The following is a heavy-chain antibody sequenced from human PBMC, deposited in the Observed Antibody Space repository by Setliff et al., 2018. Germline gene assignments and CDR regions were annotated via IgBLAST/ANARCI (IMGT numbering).Heavy chain of an antibody. CDR2: FSGSSSTI. D-gene: IGHD1-26*01. CDR1: GFTFSIYS. J-gene: IGHJ4*02. CDR3: ARSGNYRVDY. V-gene: IGHV3-48*01. Sequence: GGSLRLSCVASGFTFSIYSMNWVRQAPGKGLEWVSYFSGSSSTIRYADSVKGRFTISRDNAKNSLYLQMNSLRAEDTAVYYCARSGNYRVDYWGQGTLVTVSS.